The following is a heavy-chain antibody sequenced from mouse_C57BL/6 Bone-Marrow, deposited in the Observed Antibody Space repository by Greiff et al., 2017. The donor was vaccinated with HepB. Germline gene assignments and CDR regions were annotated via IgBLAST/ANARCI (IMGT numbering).Heavy chain of an antibody. J-gene: IGHJ1*03. CDR3: ASGGFITTAARGWYFDV. Sequence: EVQLQESGPELVKPGASVKISCKASGYSFTDYNMNWVKQSNGKSLEWIGVINPNYGTTSYNQKFKGKATLTVDQSSSTAYMQLNSLTSEDSAVYYGASGGFITTAARGWYFDVWGTGTTVTVSS. V-gene: IGHV1-39*01. CDR1: GYSFTDYN. D-gene: IGHD1-1*01. CDR2: INPNYGTT.